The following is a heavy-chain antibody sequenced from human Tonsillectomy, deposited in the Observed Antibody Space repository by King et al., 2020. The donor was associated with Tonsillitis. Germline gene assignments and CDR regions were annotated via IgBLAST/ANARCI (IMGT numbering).Heavy chain of an antibody. CDR2: IRFDGSNE. D-gene: IGHD6-6*01. CDR3: AIFGSIPGRRDY. CDR1: GFTFSHHA. J-gene: IGHJ4*02. Sequence: VQLVESGGGVVQPGGSLRLSCAASGFTFSHHALHWVRQAPGKGLEWVTYIRFDGSNEYYVDSVKGRFPISRDNSRNTLYLQMNSLRTEDTAVYYCAIFGSIPGRRDYWGQGTLVSVSS. V-gene: IGHV3-30*02.